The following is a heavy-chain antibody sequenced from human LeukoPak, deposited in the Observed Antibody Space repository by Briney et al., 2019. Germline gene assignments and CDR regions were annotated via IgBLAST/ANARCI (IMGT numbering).Heavy chain of an antibody. J-gene: IGHJ4*02. V-gene: IGHV3-21*01. D-gene: IGHD6-19*01. CDR1: GFTFSSYS. CDR2: ISSSGTYK. Sequence: GGSLRLSCAVSGFTFSSYSMSWVRQAPGKGLEWVSSISSSGTYKYYADSVRGRFTISRDNAKNSLYLQMNSLRAEDTAVYYCAKGKDSVAGATNDYWGQGTLVTVSS. CDR3: AKGKDSVAGATNDY.